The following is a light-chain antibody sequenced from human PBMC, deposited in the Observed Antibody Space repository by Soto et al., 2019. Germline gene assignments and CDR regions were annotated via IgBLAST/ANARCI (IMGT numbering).Light chain of an antibody. CDR3: CSYAPSSTVV. V-gene: IGLV2-23*01. CDR1: SSDVGSYNL. Sequence: QSALTQPASVSGSPGQSITISCTGTSSDVGSYNLVSWYQQHPGKAPKLMIYEATKRPSGVSNRFSGSKSGNTASMTIYGXXXXXXXEYXCCSYAPSSTVVFGGGTKL. J-gene: IGLJ2*01. CDR2: EAT.